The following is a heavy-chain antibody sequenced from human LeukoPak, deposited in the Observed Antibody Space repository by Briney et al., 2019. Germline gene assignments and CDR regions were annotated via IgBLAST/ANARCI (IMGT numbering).Heavy chain of an antibody. V-gene: IGHV4-39*01. D-gene: IGHD3-3*01. J-gene: IGHJ4*02. Sequence: SETLSLTCTVSGGSISSSSYYWGWIRQPPGKGLEWIGSIYYSGSTYYNPSLKSRVTISVDTSKNQFSLKLSCVTAADTAVYYCAPQLRFLEWLFFDYWGQGTLVTVSS. CDR2: IYYSGST. CDR1: GGSISSSSYY. CDR3: APQLRFLEWLFFDY.